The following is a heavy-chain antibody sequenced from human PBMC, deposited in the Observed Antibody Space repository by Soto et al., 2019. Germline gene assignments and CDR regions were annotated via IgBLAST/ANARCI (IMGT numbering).Heavy chain of an antibody. Sequence: EQLVQCGAEVKKPGSSVKVSCKASGGLFSSYAISWVRQAHGQGLEWVGGIMPVFGTANYAKKFQGRVTITADESTNTAYMELSSLRSEDTAMYYCARGGSGYIWFNEYWGQGNLVTVSS. CDR3: ARGGSGYIWFNEY. D-gene: IGHD3-22*01. V-gene: IGHV1-69*01. J-gene: IGHJ4*02. CDR1: GGLFSSYA. CDR2: IMPVFGTA.